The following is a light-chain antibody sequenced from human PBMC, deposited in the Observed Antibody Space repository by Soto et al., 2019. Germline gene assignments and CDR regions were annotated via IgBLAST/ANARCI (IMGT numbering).Light chain of an antibody. J-gene: IGLJ1*01. CDR1: SSDVGGYNY. Sequence: QSVLTQPASVSGSPGQSITISCTGTSSDVGGYNYVSWYQQHPGKAPKLMIYDVSNRPSGVSNRFSGSKSGNTASLTISGLQADDVADYYCSSYTSISTYVFGTGTKVTV. CDR2: DVS. CDR3: SSYTSISTYV. V-gene: IGLV2-14*01.